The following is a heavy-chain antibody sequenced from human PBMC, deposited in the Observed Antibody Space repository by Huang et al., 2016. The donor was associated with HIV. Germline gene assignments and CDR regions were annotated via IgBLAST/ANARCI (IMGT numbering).Heavy chain of an antibody. CDR3: ARGRGIAVAGLDY. V-gene: IGHV3-30-3*01. CDR2: ILYDGSNK. CDR1: GFTFSAFA. Sequence: QVRLVESGGGVVQPGRSLRLSCAASGFTFSAFAMHWVRQAPGKGLDGVAVILYDGSNKYYADSVKGRFTISRDNSKNTLYLQMNSLRGEDTAVYYCARGRGIAVAGLDYWGQGTLVTVSS. D-gene: IGHD6-19*01. J-gene: IGHJ4*02.